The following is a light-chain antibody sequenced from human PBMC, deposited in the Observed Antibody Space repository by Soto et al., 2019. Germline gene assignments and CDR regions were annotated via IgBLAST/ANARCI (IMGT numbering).Light chain of an antibody. CDR1: QSVSSSY. CDR2: DAS. V-gene: IGKV3-20*01. J-gene: IGKJ4*01. CDR3: QQYGRSPDT. Sequence: EIVLTQSPGTLSLSPGERATLSCRASQSVSSSYLAWYQQKPGQAPRLLIYDASSRATGIPDRFSGSGSGSGTDFTLTISRLEPEDFAVYYCQQYGRSPDTFGGGTKVEIK.